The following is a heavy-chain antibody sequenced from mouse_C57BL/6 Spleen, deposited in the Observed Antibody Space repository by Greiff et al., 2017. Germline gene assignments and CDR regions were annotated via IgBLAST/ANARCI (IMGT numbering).Heavy chain of an antibody. V-gene: IGHV5-4*01. CDR3: ARGWDGFFAD. Sequence: EVHLVESGGGLVKPGGSLKLSCAASGFTFSSYAMSWVRQTPEKRLEWVATISDGGSYTYYPDNVKGRFTISRDNAKNNLYLQMSHLKSEDTAMYYCARGWDGFFADWGQGTLVTVSA. CDR2: ISDGGSYT. CDR1: GFTFSSYA. J-gene: IGHJ3*01. D-gene: IGHD4-1*01.